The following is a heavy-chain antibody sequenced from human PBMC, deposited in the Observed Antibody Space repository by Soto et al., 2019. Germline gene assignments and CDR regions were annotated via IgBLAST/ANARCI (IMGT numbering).Heavy chain of an antibody. V-gene: IGHV1-46*01. D-gene: IGHD2-8*01. CDR3: ARDLGPPRLTLDSTKYQFDF. Sequence: GASVKVSCKASGYTFTSYYIHWVRQAPGQGLEWMGIINPRNGDTTYAQNLQGRVTMTTDTSTNTVYVELRSLISEDTAVFYCARDLGPPRLTLDSTKYQFDFWGQGTLVTVSS. CDR1: GYTFTSYY. J-gene: IGHJ4*02. CDR2: INPRNGDT.